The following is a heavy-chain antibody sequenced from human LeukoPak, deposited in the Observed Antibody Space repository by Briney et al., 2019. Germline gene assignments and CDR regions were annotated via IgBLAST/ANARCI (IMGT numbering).Heavy chain of an antibody. Sequence: GASLEISCKGSGSLFTSYWIGWVRQLPGKGLEWMGIIYPGDSDTRYSPSFQGQVTLSADKSISTAYLQWSSLKGSDTGMYYCARQQWLSLDYWGQGTLVTVSS. CDR3: ARQQWLSLDY. D-gene: IGHD6-19*01. V-gene: IGHV5-51*01. J-gene: IGHJ4*02. CDR2: IYPGDSDT. CDR1: GSLFTSYW.